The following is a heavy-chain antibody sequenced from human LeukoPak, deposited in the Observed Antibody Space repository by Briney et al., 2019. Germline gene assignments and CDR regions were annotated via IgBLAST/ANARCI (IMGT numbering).Heavy chain of an antibody. CDR1: GFTFSSYG. J-gene: IGHJ4*02. CDR3: AKGGGGGRIAAHPGGY. CDR2: ISNSGGST. D-gene: IGHD6-6*01. Sequence: GGSLRLSCAASGFTFSSYGMSWVRQAPGKGLEWVSSISNSGGSTYHADSVKGRFTISRDNSKNTLYLQMNSLRAEDTAVYYCAKGGGGGRIAAHPGGYWGQGTLVTVSS. V-gene: IGHV3-23*01.